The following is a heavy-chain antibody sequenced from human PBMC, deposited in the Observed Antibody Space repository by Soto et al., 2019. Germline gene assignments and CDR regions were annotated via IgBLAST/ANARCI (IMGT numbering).Heavy chain of an antibody. J-gene: IGHJ5*02. V-gene: IGHV1-69*02. CDR2: IIPILGIA. CDR1: GGTFSSYT. D-gene: IGHD6-13*01. CDR3: ARGGIAAAGTDQNWFDP. Sequence: GASVKVSCKASGGTFSSYTISWVRQAPGQGLEWMGRIIPILGIANYAQKFQGRVTITADKSTSTAYMELSSLRSEDTAVYYCARGGIAAAGTDQNWFDPWGQGTLVTVSS.